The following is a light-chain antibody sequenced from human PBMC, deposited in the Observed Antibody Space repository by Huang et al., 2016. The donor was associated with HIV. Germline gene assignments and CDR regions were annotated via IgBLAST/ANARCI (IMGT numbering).Light chain of an antibody. V-gene: IGKV3-20*01. CDR2: GAS. Sequence: EIVLTQSPGTLSLSPGERATLSCRASQSVSSSYLAWYQQKPVQAPMLLFYGASSSASGIPDRFSGRGSGTDFTLTISRLEPEDFAVYYCQQYESSPWTFGQGTKVEIK. J-gene: IGKJ1*01. CDR3: QQYESSPWT. CDR1: QSVSSSY.